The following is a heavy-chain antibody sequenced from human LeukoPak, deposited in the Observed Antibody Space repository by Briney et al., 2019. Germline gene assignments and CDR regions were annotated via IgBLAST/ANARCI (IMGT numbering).Heavy chain of an antibody. V-gene: IGHV3-7*03. Sequence: PGGSLRLSCAASGFALSSHWMTWVRQAPGRRPEWVANVNRDGSETYYLDSVKGRFTISKDNAKNSLYLQMNSLRAEDTALYHCARNNGMDVWGQGTTVIVSS. J-gene: IGHJ6*02. CDR2: VNRDGSET. CDR1: GFALSSHW. CDR3: ARNNGMDV.